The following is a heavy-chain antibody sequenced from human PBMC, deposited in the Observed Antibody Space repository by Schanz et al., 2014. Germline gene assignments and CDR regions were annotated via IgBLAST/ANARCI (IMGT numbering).Heavy chain of an antibody. J-gene: IGHJ4*02. D-gene: IGHD1-26*01. V-gene: IGHV1-18*04. CDR1: GYMYTSHF. CDR3: ARDRDQWDGNFCDF. Sequence: QVQLVQSGAEVEKPGASVTVSCKASGYMYTSHFLHWVRHAPGQGLEWMGWINGYNAHTNYAQKFQGRVTMTTDTSTSTVYMELRSLRSDDTAVYYCARDRDQWDGNFCDFWGQGTLVTVSS. CDR2: INGYNAHT.